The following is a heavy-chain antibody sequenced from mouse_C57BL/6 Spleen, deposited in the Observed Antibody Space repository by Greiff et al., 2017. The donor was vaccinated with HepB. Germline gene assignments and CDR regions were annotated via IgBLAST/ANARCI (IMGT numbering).Heavy chain of an antibody. D-gene: IGHD1-1*01. J-gene: IGHJ2*01. Sequence: VQLQQSGAELVKPGASVKISCKASGYAFSSYWMNWVKRRPGKGLEWIGQIYPGDGDTNYNGKFKGKATLTADKSSSTAYMQRSSLTSEDSAVYFCASYYYGSSFDYWGQGTTLTVSS. CDR3: ASYYYGSSFDY. CDR2: IYPGDGDT. CDR1: GYAFSSYW. V-gene: IGHV1-80*01.